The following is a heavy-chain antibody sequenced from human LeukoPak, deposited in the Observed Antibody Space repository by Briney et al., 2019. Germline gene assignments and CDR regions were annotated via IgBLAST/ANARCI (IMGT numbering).Heavy chain of an antibody. CDR2: IYTSGST. V-gene: IGHV4-61*02. J-gene: IGHJ5*02. D-gene: IGHD3-10*01. CDR3: ARDLRFYGSGSPNWFDP. CDR1: GGSISSGSYY. Sequence: SETLSLTCTVSGGSISSGSYYWSWIRQPAGKGLEWIGRIYTSGSTNYNPSLKSRVTISVDTSKNQFSLKLSSVTAADTAVYYCARDLRFYGSGSPNWFDPWGQGTLVTVSS.